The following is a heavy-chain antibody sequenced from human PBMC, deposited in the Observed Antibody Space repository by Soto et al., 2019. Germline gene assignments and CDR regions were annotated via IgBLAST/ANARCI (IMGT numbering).Heavy chain of an antibody. Sequence: TLSLTCTVSGGSISSGGYYWSWIRQHPGKGLEWIGYIYYSGSTYYNPSLKSRVTISVDTSKNQFSLKLSSVTAADTAVYYCAREVVRGVIITRGPFDPWGQGTLVTVSS. J-gene: IGHJ5*02. V-gene: IGHV4-31*03. CDR1: GGSISSGGYY. CDR2: IYYSGST. CDR3: AREVVRGVIITRGPFDP. D-gene: IGHD3-10*01.